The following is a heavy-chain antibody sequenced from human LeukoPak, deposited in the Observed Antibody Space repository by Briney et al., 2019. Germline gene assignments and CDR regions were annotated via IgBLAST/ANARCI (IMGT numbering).Heavy chain of an antibody. D-gene: IGHD6-13*01. CDR2: INHSGST. V-gene: IGHV4-34*01. Sequence: SSETLSLTCTVSGGSISGYYWSWIRQPPGKGLEWIGEINHSGSTNYNPSLKSRVTISVDTSKNQFSLKLSSVTAADTAVYYCARGDSSVFDYWGQGTLVTVSS. CDR3: ARGDSSVFDY. CDR1: GGSISGYY. J-gene: IGHJ4*02.